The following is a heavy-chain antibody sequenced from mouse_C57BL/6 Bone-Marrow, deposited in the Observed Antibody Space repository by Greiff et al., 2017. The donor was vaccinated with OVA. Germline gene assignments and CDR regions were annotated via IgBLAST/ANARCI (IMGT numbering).Heavy chain of an antibody. CDR3: ARSPRLGRDY. V-gene: IGHV1-81*01. CDR1: GYTFTSYG. Sequence: VQGVESGAELARPGASVKLSCKASGYTFTSYGISWVKQRTGQGLEWIGEIYPRSGNTYYNEKCKGKATLTADKSSSTAYMELRSLTSEDSAVYFCARSPRLGRDYWGKGTTLTVSS. J-gene: IGHJ2*01. D-gene: IGHD4-1*01. CDR2: IYPRSGNT.